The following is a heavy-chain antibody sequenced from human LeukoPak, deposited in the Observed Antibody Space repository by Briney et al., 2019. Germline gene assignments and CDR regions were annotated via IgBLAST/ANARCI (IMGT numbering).Heavy chain of an antibody. CDR2: ISGSGDST. V-gene: IGHV3-23*01. CDR3: AKIIVVLPSTISNPYYFDY. Sequence: GGSLRLSCAASGFTFSSYAMSWVRQAPGKGLEWVSGISGSGDSTYYADSVKGRFTTSRENSKNTLYLQMSSLRAEDTAVYYCAKIIVVLPSTISNPYYFDYWGQGTLVTVSS. J-gene: IGHJ4*02. CDR1: GFTFSSYA. D-gene: IGHD2-2*02.